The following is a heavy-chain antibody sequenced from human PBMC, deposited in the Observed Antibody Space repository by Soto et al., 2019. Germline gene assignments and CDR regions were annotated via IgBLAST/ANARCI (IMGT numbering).Heavy chain of an antibody. D-gene: IGHD3-3*01. CDR2: IKSKTDGGTT. CDR1: GFTFSNAW. V-gene: IGHV3-15*07. Sequence: GGSLRLSCAASGFTFSNAWMNWVRQAPGKGLEWVGRIKSKTDGGTTDYAAPVKGRFTISRDDSKNTLYLQMNSLKTEDTAVYYCTTGGYYDFWSGYPNPYYYGMDVWGQGTTVTVSS. J-gene: IGHJ6*02. CDR3: TTGGYYDFWSGYPNPYYYGMDV.